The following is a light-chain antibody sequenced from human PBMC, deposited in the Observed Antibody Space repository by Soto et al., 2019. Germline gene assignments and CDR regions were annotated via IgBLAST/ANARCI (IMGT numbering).Light chain of an antibody. J-gene: IGLJ2*01. Sequence: QSALTQPASVSGSPGQSITISCTGTSSDVGSYNLVSWYQHHPGRAPNLIIYEGSKRPSGVSNRFSGSKSGSTASLTISGLQTEDEADYYCCSYAGTFTFLFGGGTKLTVL. CDR2: EGS. CDR3: CSYAGTFTFL. CDR1: SSDVGSYNL. V-gene: IGLV2-23*03.